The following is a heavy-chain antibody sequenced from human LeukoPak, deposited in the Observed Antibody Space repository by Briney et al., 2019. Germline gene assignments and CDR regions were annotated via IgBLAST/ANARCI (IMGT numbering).Heavy chain of an antibody. J-gene: IGHJ6*03. Sequence: SETLSLTYTVSGGSISSYYWGWIRQPPGKGLEWIGSIYYSGSTYYNPSLKSRVTISVDTSKNQFSLKLSSVTAADTAVYYCARVVIDRTYYYYYYMDVWGKGTTVTVSS. CDR2: IYYSGST. V-gene: IGHV4-39*01. CDR3: ARVVIDRTYYYYYYMDV. D-gene: IGHD3-22*01. CDR1: GGSISSYY.